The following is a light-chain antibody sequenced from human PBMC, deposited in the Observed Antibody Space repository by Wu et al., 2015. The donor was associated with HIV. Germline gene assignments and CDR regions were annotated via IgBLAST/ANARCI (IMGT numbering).Light chain of an antibody. CDR3: QQGYSTLDDR. Sequence: EIVLTQSPGTLSLSPGERAILSCRARQSVSSNYLAWYQQKPGQAPRLLIYGASGRATGIPDRFSGSGSGTDFTLTISSLQPEDFATYYCQQGYSTLDDRFGQGTKLDIK. V-gene: IGKV3-20*01. CDR1: QSVSSNY. CDR2: GAS. J-gene: IGKJ2*03.